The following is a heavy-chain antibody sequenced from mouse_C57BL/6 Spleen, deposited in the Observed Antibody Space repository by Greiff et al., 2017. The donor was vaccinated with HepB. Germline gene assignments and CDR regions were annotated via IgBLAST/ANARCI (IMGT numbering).Heavy chain of an antibody. CDR3: ARGAPPRGFAY. V-gene: IGHV1-42*01. Sequence: VQLQQSGPELVKPGASVKISCKASGYSFTGYYMNWVKQSPEKSLEWIGEINPSTGGTTYNQKFKAKATLTVDKSSSTAYMQLKSLTSEDSAVYYCARGAPPRGFAYWGQGTLVTVSA. CDR1: GYSFTGYY. J-gene: IGHJ3*01. CDR2: INPSTGGT. D-gene: IGHD6-1*01.